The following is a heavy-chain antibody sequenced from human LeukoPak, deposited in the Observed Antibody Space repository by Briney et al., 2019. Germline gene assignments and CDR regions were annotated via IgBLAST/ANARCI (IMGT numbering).Heavy chain of an antibody. J-gene: IGHJ6*02. D-gene: IGHD1-26*01. Sequence: GASVKVSCKASGYTFTSYYMHWVRQAPGQGLEWKGIINPSGGSTSYAQKFQGRVTMTRDTSTSTVYMELSSLRSEDTAVYYCARVVGATDYYYYYGMDVWGQGTTVTVSS. CDR3: ARVVGATDYYYYYGMDV. CDR1: GYTFTSYY. V-gene: IGHV1-46*01. CDR2: INPSGGST.